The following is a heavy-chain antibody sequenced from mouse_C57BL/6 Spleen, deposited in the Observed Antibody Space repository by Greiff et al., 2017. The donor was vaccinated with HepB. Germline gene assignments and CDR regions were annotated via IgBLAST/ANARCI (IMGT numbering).Heavy chain of an antibody. V-gene: IGHV5-17*01. CDR1: GFTFSDYG. D-gene: IGHD1-1*01. Sequence: VQLKESGGGLVKPGGSLKLSCAASGFTFSDYGMHWVRQAPEKGLEWVAYISSGSSTIYYADTVKGRFTISRDNAKNTLFLQMTSLRSEDTAMYYCARGGITTVVAPYFDYWGQGTTLTVSS. J-gene: IGHJ2*01. CDR3: ARGGITTVVAPYFDY. CDR2: ISSGSSTI.